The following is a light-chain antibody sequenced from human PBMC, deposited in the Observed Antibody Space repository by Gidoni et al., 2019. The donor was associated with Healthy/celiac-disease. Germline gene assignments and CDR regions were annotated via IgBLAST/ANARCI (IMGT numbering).Light chain of an antibody. Sequence: DTQMTQSPSTLSASVGDRVTITCRASQSISSWLAWYQQKPGKAPKLLIYKASSLESGVPSRFSGSGSGTEFTLTISSLQPDDFATYYCQQYNSYQTWTFGQGTKVEIK. CDR2: KAS. V-gene: IGKV1-5*03. CDR3: QQYNSYQTWT. CDR1: QSISSW. J-gene: IGKJ1*01.